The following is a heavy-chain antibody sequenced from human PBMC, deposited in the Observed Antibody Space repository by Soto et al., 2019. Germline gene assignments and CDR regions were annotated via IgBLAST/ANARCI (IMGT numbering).Heavy chain of an antibody. V-gene: IGHV3-30-3*01. CDR1: GFTFSSYA. Sequence: PGGSLRLSCAASGFTFSSYAMHWVRQAPGKGLEWVAVISYDGSNKYYADSVKGRFTISRDNSKNTLYLQMNSLRAEDTAVYYCARDRVGTTVTTIYYYGMDVGGQGTTVTGAS. D-gene: IGHD4-17*01. CDR3: ARDRVGTTVTTIYYYGMDV. J-gene: IGHJ6*02. CDR2: ISYDGSNK.